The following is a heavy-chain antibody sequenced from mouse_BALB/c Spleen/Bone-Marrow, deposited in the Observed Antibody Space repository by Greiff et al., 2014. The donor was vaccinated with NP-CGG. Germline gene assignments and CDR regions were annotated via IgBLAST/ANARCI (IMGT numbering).Heavy chain of an antibody. CDR1: GFSLNDYG. CDR2: IWGGGST. Sequence: QVQLQQSGPGLVAPSQSLSITCTVSGFSLNDYGVSWIRQPPGKGLEWLGVIWGGGSTYYNSALKSRLSISKDNSKSQAFLKMNSLQTDDTAMYYCAKQYGNYDWYFDVWGAGTTVTVSS. J-gene: IGHJ1*01. CDR3: AKQYGNYDWYFDV. D-gene: IGHD2-1*01. V-gene: IGHV2-6-5*01.